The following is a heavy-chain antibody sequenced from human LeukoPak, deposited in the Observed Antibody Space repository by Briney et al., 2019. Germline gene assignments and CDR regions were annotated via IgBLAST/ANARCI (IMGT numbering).Heavy chain of an antibody. D-gene: IGHD3-3*01. CDR3: MTHLDSQKGYYFGY. V-gene: IGHV4-39*01. CDR1: GGSISGNYHY. J-gene: IGHJ4*02. CDR2: IYFSGTT. Sequence: PSETLSLTCTVSGGSISGNYHYWGWIRQPPGMGLEWIGTIYFSGTTSYNPSLKSRVTISVDTSRNQFSLKLSSVTATDTAVYFCMTHLDSQKGYYFGYWGQGALVTVSS.